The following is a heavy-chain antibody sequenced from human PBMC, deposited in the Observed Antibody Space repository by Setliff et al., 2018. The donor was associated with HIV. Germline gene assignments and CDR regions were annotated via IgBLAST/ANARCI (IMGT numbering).Heavy chain of an antibody. V-gene: IGHV1-69*13. CDR3: ARDGLLEAGIRFDY. J-gene: IGHJ4*02. Sequence: GASVKVSCKASGYTFTDYYIHWVRQGPGQGLEWMGGIIPIFGTAKYAQKFQGRVIITADESSTTAYMELSSLRSDDTAVYYCARDGLLEAGIRFDYWGQGTLVTVSS. CDR2: IIPIFGTA. CDR1: GYTFTDYY. D-gene: IGHD6-19*01.